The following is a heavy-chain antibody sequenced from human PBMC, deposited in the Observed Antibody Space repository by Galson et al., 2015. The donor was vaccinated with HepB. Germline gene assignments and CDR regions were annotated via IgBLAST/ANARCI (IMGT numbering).Heavy chain of an antibody. D-gene: IGHD5-12*01. CDR3: ARVRGYSGYEDY. V-gene: IGHV3-23*01. CDR1: GFTFSSYA. CDR2: ISGSGGST. J-gene: IGHJ4*02. Sequence: SLRLSCAASGFTFSSYAMSWVRQAPGKGLEWVSAISGSGGSTYYADSVKGRFTISRDNAKNSLYLQMNSLKAEDTAVYYCARVRGYSGYEDYWGQGTLVTVSS.